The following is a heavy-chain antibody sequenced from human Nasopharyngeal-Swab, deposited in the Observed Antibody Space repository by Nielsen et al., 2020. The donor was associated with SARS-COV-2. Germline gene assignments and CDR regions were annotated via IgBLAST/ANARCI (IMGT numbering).Heavy chain of an antibody. D-gene: IGHD3-3*01. CDR3: AKVYDFWSGYPTSTYWYFDL. Sequence: GESLKISCAASGFTFSTYIMHWVRQAPGKGLEWVAVISDDGGIKHYADSVKGRFTISRDNSKNTLYLQMNSLRAEDTAVYYCAKVYDFWSGYPTSTYWYFDLWGRGTLVTVSS. V-gene: IGHV3-30-3*01. J-gene: IGHJ2*01. CDR2: ISDDGGIK. CDR1: GFTFSTYI.